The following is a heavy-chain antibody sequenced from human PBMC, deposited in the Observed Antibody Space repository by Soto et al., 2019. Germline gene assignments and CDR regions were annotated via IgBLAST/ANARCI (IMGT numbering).Heavy chain of an antibody. D-gene: IGHD6-19*01. J-gene: IGHJ6*02. CDR2: IWYDGSNK. Sequence: GGSLRLACAASGFTFSSHGRQWVRQAPGKGLEWVAVIWYDGSNKYYADSVKGRFTISRDNSKNTLYLQMNSLRAEDTAVYYCARDRIAVAGPSYYGMDVWGQGTTVTVSS. CDR1: GFTFSSHG. V-gene: IGHV3-33*01. CDR3: ARDRIAVAGPSYYGMDV.